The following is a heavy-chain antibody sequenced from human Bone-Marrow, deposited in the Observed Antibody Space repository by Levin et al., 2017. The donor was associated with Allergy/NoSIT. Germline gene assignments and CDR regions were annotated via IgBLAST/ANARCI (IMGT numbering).Heavy chain of an antibody. D-gene: IGHD7-27*01. CDR3: TTSVMYSKWGQY. J-gene: IGHJ4*02. Sequence: LSLTCAASGFTFTNAWMSWVRQAPGKGLEWVGRIKSKTDGGTTDYAAPVKGRFTISRDDSKNTLYLQMNSLKTEDTAVYYCTTSVMYSKWGQYWGQGTLVTVSS. V-gene: IGHV3-15*01. CDR2: IKSKTDGGTT. CDR1: GFTFTNAW.